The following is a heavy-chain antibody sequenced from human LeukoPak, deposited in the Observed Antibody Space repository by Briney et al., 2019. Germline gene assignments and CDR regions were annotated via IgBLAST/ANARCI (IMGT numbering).Heavy chain of an antibody. CDR2: INHSGRT. V-gene: IGHV4-34*01. J-gene: IGHJ4*01. D-gene: IGHD6-13*01. Sequence: PSQTLCLTCAVSVGSFSGYYWSWIPHPPGKGREWSGEINHSGRTNYNPSLKSRVTISVDTSKTHFSLKLSSVTAADKAVYYCAGEGIAAAGPAGSDYWGEGSLVTVSS. CDR1: VGSFSGYY. CDR3: AGEGIAAAGPAGSDY.